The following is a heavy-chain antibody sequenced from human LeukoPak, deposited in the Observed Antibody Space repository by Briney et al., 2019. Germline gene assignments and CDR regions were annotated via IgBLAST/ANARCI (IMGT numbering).Heavy chain of an antibody. Sequence: SETLSLTCTGSGGSISSSSYYWGWIRQPPGKGLEWIGSIYYSGSTYYNPSLKSRVTISVDTSKNQFSLKLSSVTAADTAVYYCASQTRDIVVVPAAHRGHHYYYYGMDVWGQGTTVTVSS. J-gene: IGHJ6*02. CDR2: IYYSGST. V-gene: IGHV4-39*01. CDR1: GGSISSSSYY. D-gene: IGHD2-2*01. CDR3: ASQTRDIVVVPAAHRGHHYYYYGMDV.